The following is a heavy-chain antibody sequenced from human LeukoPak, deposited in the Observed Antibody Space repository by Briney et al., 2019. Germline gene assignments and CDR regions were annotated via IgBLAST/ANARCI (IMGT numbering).Heavy chain of an antibody. V-gene: IGHV1-69*05. CDR1: GGTFSSYA. CDR3: ARNRGYSYGSDYYYMDV. CDR2: IIPIFGTA. D-gene: IGHD5-18*01. J-gene: IGHJ6*03. Sequence: ASVKVSCKASGGTFSSYAISWVRQAPGQGLEWMGGIIPIFGTANYAQKFQGRVTITTDESTSTAYMELSSLRSEDPAVYYCARNRGYSYGSDYYYMDVWGKGTTVTVSS.